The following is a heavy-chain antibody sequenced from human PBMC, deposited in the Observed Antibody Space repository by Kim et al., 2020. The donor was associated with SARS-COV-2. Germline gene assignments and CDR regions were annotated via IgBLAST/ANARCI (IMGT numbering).Heavy chain of an antibody. V-gene: IGHV3-30*01. Sequence: AGSVEGRFTISRDKSKNTLFRQMNSLRAEDTAVYYCARAFGDEGRCALPDCWGQGILVTVSS. J-gene: IGHJ4*02. CDR3: ARAFGDEGRCALPDC. D-gene: IGHD3-16*01.